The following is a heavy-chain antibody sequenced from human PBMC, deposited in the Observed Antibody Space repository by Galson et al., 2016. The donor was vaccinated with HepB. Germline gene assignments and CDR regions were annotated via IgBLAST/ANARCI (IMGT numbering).Heavy chain of an antibody. V-gene: IGHV1-46*01. CDR3: ARDYGDYGNAFDY. CDR2: INPSGGST. D-gene: IGHD4-17*01. CDR1: GYTFTNYY. J-gene: IGHJ4*02. Sequence: SVKVSCKASGYTFTNYYMHWVRQAPGQGLEWMGIINPSGGSTSYAQKFQVRVTMTRDTSTSTVYMELSSLRSEDTAVYYCARDYGDYGNAFDYWGQGTLVTVSS.